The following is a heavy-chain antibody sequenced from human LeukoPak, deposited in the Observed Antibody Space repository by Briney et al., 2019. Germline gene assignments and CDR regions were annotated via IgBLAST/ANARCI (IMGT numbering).Heavy chain of an antibody. D-gene: IGHD5-12*01. CDR1: GFTVSSNY. Sequence: GGSLRLSCAASGFTVSSNYMSWVRQAPGKGLEWVSVIYSGGSTYYADSVKGRFTISRDNSKNTLYLQMNSLRAEDTAVYYCAIDSNSAYDMGFDYWGQGTLVTVSS. J-gene: IGHJ4*02. CDR3: AIDSNSAYDMGFDY. CDR2: IYSGGST. V-gene: IGHV3-66*01.